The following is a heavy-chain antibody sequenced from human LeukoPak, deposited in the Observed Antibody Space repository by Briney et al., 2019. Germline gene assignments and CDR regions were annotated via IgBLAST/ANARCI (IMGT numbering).Heavy chain of an antibody. V-gene: IGHV3-53*05. CDR3: AKDTVKVSTISRVPHYTDV. CDR1: GFTVSSNY. Sequence: GGSLRLSCAASGFTVSSNYMSWVRQAPGKGLEWVSVIYSGGSTYYADSVKGRFTISRDNSKNTLYLQMNSLRAEDTAVYYCAKDTVKVSTISRVPHYTDVWGKGTTVTISS. D-gene: IGHD5/OR15-5a*01. J-gene: IGHJ6*03. CDR2: IYSGGST.